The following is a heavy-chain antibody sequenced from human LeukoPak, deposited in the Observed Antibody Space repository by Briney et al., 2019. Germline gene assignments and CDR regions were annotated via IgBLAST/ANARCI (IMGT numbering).Heavy chain of an antibody. Sequence: SQTLSLTCTVSGGSINSGGYYWSWIRQHPGKGLEWIGYIYYSGSTYYNPSLKSRVTISVDTSKNQFSLKLSSVTAADTAVYYCARAGRLAVAESDWFDPWGQGTLVTVSS. CDR3: ARAGRLAVAESDWFDP. J-gene: IGHJ5*02. D-gene: IGHD6-19*01. CDR1: GGSINSGGYY. V-gene: IGHV4-31*03. CDR2: IYYSGST.